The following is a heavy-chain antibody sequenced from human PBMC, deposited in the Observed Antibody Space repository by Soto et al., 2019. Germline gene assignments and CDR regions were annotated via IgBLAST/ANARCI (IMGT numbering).Heavy chain of an antibody. V-gene: IGHV3-33*03. CDR3: AKDALLWFGELHYGMDV. Sequence: QVQLVESGGGVVQPGTSLRLSCAASGFTFSSYGMHWVRQAPGKGLEWVAIIWYDGSKTYYVDSVKGRFTISRDKSKNTLYLHMNSLRAEDTAVYYCAKDALLWFGELHYGMDVWGQGTTVTVSS. CDR1: GFTFSSYG. J-gene: IGHJ6*02. D-gene: IGHD3-10*01. CDR2: IWYDGSKT.